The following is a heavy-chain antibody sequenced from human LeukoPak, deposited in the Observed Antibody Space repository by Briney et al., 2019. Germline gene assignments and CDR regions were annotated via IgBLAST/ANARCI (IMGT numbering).Heavy chain of an antibody. CDR3: AGRVTGYSSGYVY. V-gene: IGHV3-23*01. CDR2: ISGSAHKI. Sequence: GGTLRLSCVASGITFSNYAVSWVRQAPEKGLDWVSVISGSAHKIRYADSVKGRFTISRDNSENIVYLQMNNLRAEDTAVYYCAGRVTGYSSGYVYWGQGTLVTVSS. CDR1: GITFSNYA. J-gene: IGHJ4*02. D-gene: IGHD5-18*01.